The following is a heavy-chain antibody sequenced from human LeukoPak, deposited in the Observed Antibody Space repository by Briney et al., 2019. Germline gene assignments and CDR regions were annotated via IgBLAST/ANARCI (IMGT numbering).Heavy chain of an antibody. V-gene: IGHV3-33*01. Sequence: GRSLRLSCAASGFTFSSYGMHWVRQAPGKGLEWVAVIWYDGSNKYYADSVKGRFTISRENSKNTLYLKMNSLRAEDTAVYYCARTYGYSYGHIDYWGQGTLVTVSS. J-gene: IGHJ4*02. CDR2: IWYDGSNK. CDR1: GFTFSSYG. D-gene: IGHD5-18*01. CDR3: ARTYGYSYGHIDY.